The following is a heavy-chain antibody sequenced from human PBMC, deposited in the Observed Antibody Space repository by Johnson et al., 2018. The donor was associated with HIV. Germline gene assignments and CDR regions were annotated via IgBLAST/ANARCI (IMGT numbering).Heavy chain of an antibody. CDR3: ARVRTGDSSGYHDAFDI. J-gene: IGHJ3*02. V-gene: IGHV3-11*01. D-gene: IGHD3-22*01. CDR2: ISSSGNPI. Sequence: QVQLVESGGGVVQPGGSLRLSCAASGFIFSDYYMSWIRQAPGKGLEWVSYISSSGNPIYYADSVKGRFTISRDNARNSMYLQMNSLRVEDTALYYCARVRTGDSSGYHDAFDIWGQVTMVIVSS. CDR1: GFIFSDYY.